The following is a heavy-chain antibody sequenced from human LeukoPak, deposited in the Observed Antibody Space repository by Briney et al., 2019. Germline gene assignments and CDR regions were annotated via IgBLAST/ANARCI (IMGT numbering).Heavy chain of an antibody. V-gene: IGHV3-9*01. CDR3: AKDWGVGAHGWGYFDC. CDR1: GFAFDNYA. CDR2: ISWNSGSI. D-gene: IGHD1-26*01. J-gene: IGHJ4*02. Sequence: GGSLRLSCAASGFAFDNYAMRWGRQAPGKGLEWVSGISWNSGSIGYADSVKGRFTISRDNAKNSLYLQMNSLRAEDTAFYYCAKDWGVGAHGWGYFDCWGQGTLVTVSS.